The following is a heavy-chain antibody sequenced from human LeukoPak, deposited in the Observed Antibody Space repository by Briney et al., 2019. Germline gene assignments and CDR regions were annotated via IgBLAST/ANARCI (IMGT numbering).Heavy chain of an antibody. D-gene: IGHD1-26*01. V-gene: IGHV4-39*07. CDR1: GGSNSSSNYY. Sequence: PSETLSLTCTVSGGSNSSSNYYWGWIRQPPGKGLEWIGSIYYSGSTYYSPSLKSRVTISVDTSKNQFSLKLSSVTAADTAVYYCARVTMGATAKGFDYWGQGTLVTVSS. J-gene: IGHJ4*02. CDR2: IYYSGST. CDR3: ARVTMGATAKGFDY.